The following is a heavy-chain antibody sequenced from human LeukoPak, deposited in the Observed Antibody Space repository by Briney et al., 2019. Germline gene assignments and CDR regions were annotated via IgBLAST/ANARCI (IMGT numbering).Heavy chain of an antibody. D-gene: IGHD2-21*02. Sequence: GGSLRLSCEASGFTFSRNWMSWVRQAPGKGLQWVASINPDGSQKEYVDSVRGRFTITRDNTKNSLFLQMNSLGAEDTAVYYCAKLLGMVTTYDCWGQGALVTVSS. CDR1: GFTFSRNW. CDR3: AKLLGMVTTYDC. CDR2: INPDGSQK. J-gene: IGHJ4*02. V-gene: IGHV3-7*01.